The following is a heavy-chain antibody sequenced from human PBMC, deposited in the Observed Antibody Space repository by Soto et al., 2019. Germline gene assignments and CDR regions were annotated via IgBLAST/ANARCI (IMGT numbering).Heavy chain of an antibody. CDR1: GFSLTTRGVG. D-gene: IGHD4-4*01. J-gene: IGHJ2*01. CDR2: IYWDDDT. Sequence: QITLKESGPTLVKPTQTLTLTCTFSGFSLTTRGVGVGWVRQPPRKALEWLAVIYWDDDTRYRPSLRSRLTITKDTSKHQAVLTMTNVDPADTATYYCAHQLYNNDWYFDLWGRGTLVTVSS. CDR3: AHQLYNNDWYFDL. V-gene: IGHV2-5*02.